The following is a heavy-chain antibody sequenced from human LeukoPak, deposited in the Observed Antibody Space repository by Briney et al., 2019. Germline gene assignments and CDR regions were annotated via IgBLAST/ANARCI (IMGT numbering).Heavy chain of an antibody. Sequence: GGPLRLSCAASGFTFSSYSMNWVRQAPGKELEWVSSISSSSSYIYYADSVKGRFTISRDNAKNSLYLQMNSLRAEDTAVYYCARASCSGGSCYLDYWGQGTLVTVSS. D-gene: IGHD2-15*01. CDR3: ARASCSGGSCYLDY. CDR2: ISSSSSYI. CDR1: GFTFSSYS. V-gene: IGHV3-21*01. J-gene: IGHJ4*02.